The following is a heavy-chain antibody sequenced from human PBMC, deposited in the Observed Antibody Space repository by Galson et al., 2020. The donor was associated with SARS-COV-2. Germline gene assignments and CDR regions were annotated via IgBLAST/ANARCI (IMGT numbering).Heavy chain of an antibody. D-gene: IGHD3-10*01. CDR3: ASHALGELSSPNWYFDL. Sequence: SETLSLTCPVSGGSISSSSYYWGWIRQPPGKGLEWIGGIYYSGSTYYNPSLKSRVTISVDTSKNQFSLKLSSVTAADTAVYYCASHALGELSSPNWYFDLWARGTLVTVSS. J-gene: IGHJ2*01. CDR2: IYYSGST. CDR1: GGSISSSSYY. V-gene: IGHV4-39*01.